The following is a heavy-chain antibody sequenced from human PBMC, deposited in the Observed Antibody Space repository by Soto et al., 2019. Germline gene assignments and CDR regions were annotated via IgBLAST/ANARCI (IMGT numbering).Heavy chain of an antibody. CDR1: GYSFTSYW. CDR2: IDPSDSYT. D-gene: IGHD3-10*01. Sequence: PGESLKISCKGSGYSFTSYWISWVRQMPGKGLEWMGRIDPSDSYTNYSPSFQGHVTISADKSISTAYPQWSSLRAEDTAMYYCAKDPTGSIKFHFDQWGQGTLVTVSS. CDR3: AKDPTGSIKFHFDQ. V-gene: IGHV5-10-1*01. J-gene: IGHJ4*02.